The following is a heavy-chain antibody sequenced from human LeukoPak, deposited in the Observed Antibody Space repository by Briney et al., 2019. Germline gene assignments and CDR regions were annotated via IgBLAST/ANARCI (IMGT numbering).Heavy chain of an antibody. CDR2: IRYDGSDK. D-gene: IGHD2-15*01. CDR1: GFTLSTYG. Sequence: QTGGSLRLSCVASGFTLSTYGMHWVRQAPGKGLEWVAFIRYDGSDKFYGDSVKGRFTTSRDNSKNTLYLQMSRLRVEDTAVYYCAKDLDCSGGTCHKAFDCWGQGTRVTVSS. CDR3: AKDLDCSGGTCHKAFDC. V-gene: IGHV3-30*02. J-gene: IGHJ4*02.